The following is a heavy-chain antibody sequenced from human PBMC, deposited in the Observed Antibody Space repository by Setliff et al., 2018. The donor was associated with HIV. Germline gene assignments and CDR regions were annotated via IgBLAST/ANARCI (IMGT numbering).Heavy chain of an antibody. CDR2: IYISRST. CDR1: GGSISSSSDY. Sequence: SETLSLTCTVSGGSISSSSDYWTWIRQPAGKGLEWLGHIYISRSTNYNPSFKGRVAMSVDRSKNQFSLKLSSVTAADTAVYHCARARGSTLYINTFDSWGQGTLVTVSS. V-gene: IGHV4-61*09. J-gene: IGHJ4*02. D-gene: IGHD3-16*01. CDR3: ARARGSTLYINTFDS.